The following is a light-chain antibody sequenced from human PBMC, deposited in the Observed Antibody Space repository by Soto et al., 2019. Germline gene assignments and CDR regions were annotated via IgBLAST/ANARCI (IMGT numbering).Light chain of an antibody. V-gene: IGKV3-20*01. J-gene: IGKJ4*01. CDR1: QSVKSNN. Sequence: EIVLTQSPGTLSLSPGERATISCRASQSVKSNNLAWYQQIPGQSPRILIYGASSRATGIPDRFSGSGSGTDFKLTITRVETEDFVLYYCQQYGSPALSFGGGTKVEI. CDR3: QQYGSPALS. CDR2: GAS.